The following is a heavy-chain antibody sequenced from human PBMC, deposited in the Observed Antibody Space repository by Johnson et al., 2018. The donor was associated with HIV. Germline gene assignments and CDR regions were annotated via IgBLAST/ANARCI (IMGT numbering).Heavy chain of an antibody. CDR1: GFTFSSYW. J-gene: IGHJ3*02. CDR2: INWNGGST. Sequence: EVYLVESGGGLVQPGGSLRLSCVVSGFTFSSYWMHWVRQAPGKGLVWVSGINWNGGSTTYADSVKGRFTISRDNAKNTLYLQMNSLRAEDTAVYYCAKGGGQLWFYIAFDIWGQGTMVTVSS. D-gene: IGHD5-18*01. CDR3: AKGGGQLWFYIAFDI. V-gene: IGHV3-74*03.